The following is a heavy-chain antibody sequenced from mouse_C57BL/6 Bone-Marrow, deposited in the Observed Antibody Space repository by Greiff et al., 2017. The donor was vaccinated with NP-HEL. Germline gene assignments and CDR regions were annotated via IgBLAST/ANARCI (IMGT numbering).Heavy chain of an antibody. V-gene: IGHV1-82*01. CDR1: GYAFSSSW. J-gene: IGHJ3*01. Sequence: VQLQQSGPELVKPGASVKISCKASGYAFSSSWMNWVKQRPGKGLEWIGRIYPGDGDTNYNGKFKGKATLTADKSSSTAYMQLSSLTSEDSAVYFCARRGEIYWEFAYWGQGTLVTVSA. D-gene: IGHD4-1*01. CDR2: IYPGDGDT. CDR3: ARRGEIYWEFAY.